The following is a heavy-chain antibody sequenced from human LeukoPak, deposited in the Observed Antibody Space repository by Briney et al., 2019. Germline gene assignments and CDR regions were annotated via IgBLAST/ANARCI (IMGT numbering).Heavy chain of an antibody. D-gene: IGHD5-18*01. J-gene: IGHJ4*02. CDR2: IYYSGST. CDR1: GGSISSYY. Sequence: SETLSLTCTVSGGSISSYYWSWIRQPPGKGLEWIGFIYYSGSTNYNPSLKSRVTISLDTSKNQFSLKLSSVTAAEPAVYYCASVRLAYIYGPFDYWGQGTLVTVSS. V-gene: IGHV4-59*08. CDR3: ASVRLAYIYGPFDY.